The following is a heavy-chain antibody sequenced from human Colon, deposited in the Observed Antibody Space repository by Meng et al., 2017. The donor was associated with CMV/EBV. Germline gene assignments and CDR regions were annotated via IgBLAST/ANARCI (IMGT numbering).Heavy chain of an antibody. J-gene: IGHJ4*02. CDR3: ARDMGTVNSGFDV. CDR2: INHSGST. V-gene: IGHV4-34*01. Sequence: SETLSLTCAVYGGSFSGYYWSWIRQPPGKGLEWIGEINHSGSTNYNPSLKSRVTISVDTSKNQLSLSLRSVTAADTAVYYCARDMGTVNSGFDVWGQGALVTVSS. CDR1: GGSFSGYY. D-gene: IGHD4-11*01.